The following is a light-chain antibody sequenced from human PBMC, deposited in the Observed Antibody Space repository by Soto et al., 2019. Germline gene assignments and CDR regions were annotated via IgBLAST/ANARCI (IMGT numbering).Light chain of an antibody. CDR3: SSYTSSSTLV. CDR2: DVS. V-gene: IGLV2-14*01. Sequence: QSVLTQPASVSGSPGQSITIPCTGTSSDVGGYNYVSWYQQHPGKAPKLMIYDVSNRPSGVSNRFSGSKSGNTASLTISGLQPEDEADYYCSSYTSSSTLVFGGGTKLTVL. CDR1: SSDVGGYNY. J-gene: IGLJ2*01.